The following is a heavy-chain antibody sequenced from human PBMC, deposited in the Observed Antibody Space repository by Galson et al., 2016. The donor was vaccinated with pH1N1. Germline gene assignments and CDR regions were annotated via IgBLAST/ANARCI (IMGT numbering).Heavy chain of an antibody. D-gene: IGHD2/OR15-2a*01. Sequence: QSGAEVKKAGESLKISCQASGYSFATDWIGWVRQTPGKGLEWVGIIYPGDSDTKYSPSFQGQVTMSVDKSISTAYLQWTSLKASDTDMYYCARLSMDPPYYFYYYTDGWGKGTTVTVSS. CDR1: GYSFATDW. CDR3: ARLSMDPPYYFYYYTDG. V-gene: IGHV5-51*03. J-gene: IGHJ6*03. CDR2: IYPGDSDT.